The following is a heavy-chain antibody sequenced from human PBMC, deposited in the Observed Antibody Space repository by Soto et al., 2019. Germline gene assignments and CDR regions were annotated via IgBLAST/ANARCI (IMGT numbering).Heavy chain of an antibody. D-gene: IGHD3-22*01. CDR1: GGTFSSYA. J-gene: IGHJ3*02. CDR2: IIPIFGTA. V-gene: IGHV1-69*13. CDR3: ASSMIVVVISAFDI. Sequence: ASVKVSCKASGGTFSSYAISWVRQAPGQGLEWMGGIIPIFGTANYAQKFQGRVTITADESTSTAYMELSSLRSEDTAVYYCASSMIVVVISAFDIWGQGTMGTVSS.